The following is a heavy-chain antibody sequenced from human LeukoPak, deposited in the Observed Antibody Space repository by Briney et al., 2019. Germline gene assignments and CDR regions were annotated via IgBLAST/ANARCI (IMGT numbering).Heavy chain of an antibody. CDR2: IYSGGRT. V-gene: IGHV3-66*01. J-gene: IGHJ4*02. CDR3: ARVPFTASLGDYFDY. Sequence: GGSLRLSCAASGFTTSDNYITWVRQAPGKGLQWVSVIYSGGRTNYADSVKGRFSMSRDKSNGTVYLQLNSLRTDDTAVYFCARVPFTASLGDYFDYWGQGALVTVSS. D-gene: IGHD3-16*01. CDR1: GFTTSDNY.